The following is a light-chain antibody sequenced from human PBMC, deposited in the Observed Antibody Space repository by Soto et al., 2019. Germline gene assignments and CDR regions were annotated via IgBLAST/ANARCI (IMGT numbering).Light chain of an antibody. CDR2: DVS. V-gene: IGLV2-14*01. CDR3: SSYTSTTTLYV. J-gene: IGLJ1*01. Sequence: QSVLTQPASVSGSPGQSITISCTGTSSDVGAYNYVSWYQQRPGKAPKLMIYDVSNRPSGVSNRFSGSKSGNTASLTISGLQAEDEADYYCSSYTSTTTLYVFGTGTKVTVL. CDR1: SSDVGAYNY.